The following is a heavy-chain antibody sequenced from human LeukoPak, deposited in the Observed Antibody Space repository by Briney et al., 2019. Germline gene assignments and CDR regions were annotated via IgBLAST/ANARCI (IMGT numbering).Heavy chain of an antibody. CDR3: ARFKTSVLRYFDWSLYAPYFDY. Sequence: GGSLRLSCAASGFTVSSNYMSWVRQAPGKGLEWVSVIYSGGSTYYADSVKGRFTISRDNSKNTLYLQMNSLRAEDTAVYYCARFKTSVLRYFDWSLYAPYFDYWGQGTLVTVSS. CDR2: IYSGGST. D-gene: IGHD3-9*01. V-gene: IGHV3-66*01. J-gene: IGHJ4*02. CDR1: GFTVSSNY.